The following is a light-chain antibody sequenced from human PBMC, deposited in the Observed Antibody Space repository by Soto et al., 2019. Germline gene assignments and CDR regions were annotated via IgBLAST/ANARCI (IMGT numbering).Light chain of an antibody. J-gene: IGKJ1*01. V-gene: IGKV1-5*01. CDR1: QSITAC. CDR3: QHYKMYSPWT. Sequence: DIQMTQSPSTLYAYEGPSVTITCRVSQSITACLAWYQQRPGKAPKLLIYDVSSLQSGVPSRFSGSGSGTEFTLTISSLQPDDFATYYCQHYKMYSPWTFGQGTKVDIK. CDR2: DVS.